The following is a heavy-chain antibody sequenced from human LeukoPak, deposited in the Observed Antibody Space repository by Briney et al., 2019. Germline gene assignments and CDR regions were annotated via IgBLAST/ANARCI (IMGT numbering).Heavy chain of an antibody. J-gene: IGHJ3*02. D-gene: IGHD2-15*01. CDR3: ARQREYCSGVSCYSDVFDI. Sequence: AASVKVSCKASGYTFTGYYMHWVRQAPGQGLEWMGWINPNSGGTDYAQKFQGRVTMTRDTSISTAYMEVSRLRSDDTAVYYCARQREYCSGVSCYSDVFDIWGQGTMVTVSS. CDR2: INPNSGGT. CDR1: GYTFTGYY. V-gene: IGHV1-2*02.